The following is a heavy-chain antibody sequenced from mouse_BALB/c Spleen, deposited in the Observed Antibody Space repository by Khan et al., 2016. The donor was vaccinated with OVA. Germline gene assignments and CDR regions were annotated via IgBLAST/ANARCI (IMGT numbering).Heavy chain of an antibody. D-gene: IGHD1-2*01. CDR2: IWAGGST. Sequence: VQLQESGPGLVAPSQSLSITCTVSGFSLTSYGVHWVRQPPGKGLEWLGIIWAGGSTHYNSALMSRLSISKDSSNAEFFLKMNSQQTDDTALYYCARDTTATPYWGQGTLVTVSA. J-gene: IGHJ3*01. V-gene: IGHV2-9*02. CDR1: GFSLTSYG. CDR3: ARDTTATPY.